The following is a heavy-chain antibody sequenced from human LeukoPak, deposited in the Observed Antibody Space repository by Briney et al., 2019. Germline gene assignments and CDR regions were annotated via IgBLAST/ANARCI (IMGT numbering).Heavy chain of an antibody. Sequence: SVKVSCKASGGTFSSYAISWVRQAPGQGLEWMGGIIPIFGTANYAQKFQGRVTITTDESTSTAYMELSSLRSEDTAVYYCARDFWGAVAGTLDYWGQGTLVTVSS. CDR1: GGTFSSYA. D-gene: IGHD6-19*01. CDR3: ARDFWGAVAGTLDY. CDR2: IIPIFGTA. V-gene: IGHV1-69*05. J-gene: IGHJ4*02.